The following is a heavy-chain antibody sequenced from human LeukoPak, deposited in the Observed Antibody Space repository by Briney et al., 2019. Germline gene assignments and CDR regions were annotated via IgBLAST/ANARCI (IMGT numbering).Heavy chain of an antibody. CDR1: GGSISSSSYY. CDR3: ARRAGSSWRKLRSVEVVFDI. V-gene: IGHV4-39*07. D-gene: IGHD6-13*01. Sequence: SETLSLTCTVSGGSISSSSYYWGWIRQPPGKGLEWIGSIYYSGSTYYNPSLKSRVTISVDTSKNQFSLKLSSVTAADTAVYYCARRAGSSWRKLRSVEVVFDIWGQGTMVTVSS. J-gene: IGHJ3*02. CDR2: IYYSGST.